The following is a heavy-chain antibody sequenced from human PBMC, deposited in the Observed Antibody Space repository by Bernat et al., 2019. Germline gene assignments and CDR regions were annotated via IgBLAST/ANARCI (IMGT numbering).Heavy chain of an antibody. Sequence: EVQLVESGGGLVQPGGSLRLSCAASGFTFSSYAMSWVRQAPGKGLEWVSAISGSGGSTYDADSVKGRFTISRDNSKNTLYLQMNSLRAEDTAVYYCAASGYYSKGYFDYWGQGTLVTVSS. CDR3: AASGYYSKGYFDY. D-gene: IGHD3-3*01. CDR2: ISGSGGST. V-gene: IGHV3-23*04. J-gene: IGHJ4*02. CDR1: GFTFSSYA.